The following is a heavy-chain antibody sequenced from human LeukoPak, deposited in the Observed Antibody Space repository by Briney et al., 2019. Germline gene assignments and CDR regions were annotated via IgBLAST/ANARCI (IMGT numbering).Heavy chain of an antibody. CDR1: GGTFSSYA. CDR2: IIPILGIA. CDR3: ARDLRRDGYNYFDY. J-gene: IGHJ4*02. D-gene: IGHD5-24*01. Sequence: SVKVSCKASGGTFSSYAISWVRQAPGQGLEWMGRIIPILGIANYAQKFQGRVTITADKSMSTAYMELSSLRSEDTAVYYCARDLRRDGYNYFDYWGQGTLVTVSS. V-gene: IGHV1-69*04.